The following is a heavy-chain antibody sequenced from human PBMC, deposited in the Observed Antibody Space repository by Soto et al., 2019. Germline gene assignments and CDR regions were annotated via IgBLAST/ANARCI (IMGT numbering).Heavy chain of an antibody. CDR3: AKSGDCSSTSCYEDYYYYMDV. J-gene: IGHJ6*03. CDR2: INPSGGST. CDR1: GYTFTSYY. V-gene: IGHV1-46*03. Sequence: ASVKVSCKASGYTFTSYYMHWVRQAPGQGLEWMGIINPSGGSTSYAQKFQGRVTMTRDTSTSTVYMELSSLRSEDTAVYYCAKSGDCSSTSCYEDYYYYMDVWGKGTTVTVSS. D-gene: IGHD2-2*01.